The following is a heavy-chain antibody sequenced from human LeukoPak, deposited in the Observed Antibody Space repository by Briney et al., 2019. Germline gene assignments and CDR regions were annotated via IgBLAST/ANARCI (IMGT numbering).Heavy chain of an antibody. CDR3: ARGLYYYDSSGYPR. D-gene: IGHD3-22*01. CDR2: ISSSGGST. V-gene: IGHV3-64*01. Sequence: GGSLRLSCAASGFTFSNYAMHWVRQAPGKGLEYVSAISSSGGSTYYASSVKGRFTISRDNSKNTLYLQMGSLRPEDMAVYYCARGLYYYDSSGYPRWGQGTLVTVSS. J-gene: IGHJ4*02. CDR1: GFTFSNYA.